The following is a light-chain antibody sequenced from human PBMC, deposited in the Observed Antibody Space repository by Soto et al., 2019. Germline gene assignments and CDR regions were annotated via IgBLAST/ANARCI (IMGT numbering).Light chain of an antibody. CDR1: SSNIGSNT. CDR2: SNN. CDR3: AAWDDSLIGVV. V-gene: IGLV1-44*01. J-gene: IGLJ2*01. Sequence: QSVLTQPPSASGTPGQRVTISCSGSSSNIGSNTVNWYQQLPGTAPKLLIYSNNQRPSGVPDRFSGSKSGTSASLAISGLQSEDEAAYYCAAWDDSLIGVVFGGGTKVTVL.